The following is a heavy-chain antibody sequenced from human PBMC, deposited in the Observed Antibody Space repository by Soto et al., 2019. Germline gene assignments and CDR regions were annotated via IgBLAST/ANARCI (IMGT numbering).Heavy chain of an antibody. D-gene: IGHD6-13*01. J-gene: IGHJ4*02. CDR1: GYTYTRYA. Sequence: ASVKGACKASGYTYTRYAMHWGRKDPGQRLEWMGWINAGNGNTKYSQKFQGRVTITRDTSASTAYMELSSLRSEDTAVYYCARDTRSSWYYFDYWGQGTLVTVSS. V-gene: IGHV1-3*01. CDR3: ARDTRSSWYYFDY. CDR2: INAGNGNT.